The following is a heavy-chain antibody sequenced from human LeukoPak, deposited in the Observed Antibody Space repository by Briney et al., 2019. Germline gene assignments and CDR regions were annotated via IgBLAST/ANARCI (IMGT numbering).Heavy chain of an antibody. Sequence: GGFLRLSCAASGFTFSAYDMHWVRQATGSGLEWVSGIGTAGDTYYPGSVKGRFTVSRENAKNSLYLQMNSLTAGDTAVYYCARGLPYYYDSSGDFDAFDIWGQGTVGTVSS. J-gene: IGHJ3*02. CDR3: ARGLPYYYDSSGDFDAFDI. D-gene: IGHD3-22*01. V-gene: IGHV3-13*04. CDR1: GFTFSAYD. CDR2: IGTAGDT.